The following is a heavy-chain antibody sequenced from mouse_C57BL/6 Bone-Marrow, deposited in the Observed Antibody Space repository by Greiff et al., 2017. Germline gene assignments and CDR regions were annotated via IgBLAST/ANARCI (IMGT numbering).Heavy chain of an antibody. V-gene: IGHV5-15*04. CDR2: LSNLAYSI. J-gene: IGHJ1*03. CDR1: GFTFSDYG. Sequence: EVMLVESGGGLVQPGGSLKLSCAASGFTFSDYGMAWVRQAPRKGPEWVAFLSNLAYSIYYADTVTGRFTITRENAKNTLYLEMSSLRSEDTAMYYCARHDYGQGYFDVWGTGTTVTVSS. CDR3: ARHDYGQGYFDV. D-gene: IGHD1-1*02.